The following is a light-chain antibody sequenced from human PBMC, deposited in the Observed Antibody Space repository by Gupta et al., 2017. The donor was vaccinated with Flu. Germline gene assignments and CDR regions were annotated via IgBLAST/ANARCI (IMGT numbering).Light chain of an antibody. Sequence: AMATIKSTTIQCRGNRCNNYSYLAWYQHKPGQPPRLLIYGASSRETGIPDRFTGSGSGTDFTLTISSLEAEDGAVYCCQQYESTPLTFGRGTKVEIK. CDR2: GAS. CDR3: QQYESTPLT. CDR1: QCRGNRCNNYSY. V-gene: IGKV4-1*01. J-gene: IGKJ4*02.